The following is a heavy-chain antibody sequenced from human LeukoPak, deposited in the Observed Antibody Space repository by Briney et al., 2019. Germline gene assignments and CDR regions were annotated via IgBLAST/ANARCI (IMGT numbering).Heavy chain of an antibody. CDR3: AKDRSCTNDICHGDFDY. J-gene: IGHJ4*02. Sequence: GGSLRLSCAASGFTFSSYAVSWVRQAPGKGLEWVSGISGSGGSTYSADSVKGRFTISRDNSKNTLYLQMNSLRAEDTALYYCAKDRSCTNDICHGDFDYWGQGTLVTVSS. CDR1: GFTFSSYA. D-gene: IGHD2-8*01. V-gene: IGHV3-23*01. CDR2: ISGSGGST.